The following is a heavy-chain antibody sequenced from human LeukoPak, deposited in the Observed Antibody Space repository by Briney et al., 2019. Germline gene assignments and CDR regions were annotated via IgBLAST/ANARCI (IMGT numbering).Heavy chain of an antibody. J-gene: IGHJ6*02. CDR1: GFTFSSYG. CDR2: ISYDGSNK. D-gene: IGHD2-2*01. Sequence: GRSLRLSCAASGFTFSSYGMPWVRQAPGKGLEWVAVISYDGSNKYYADSVKGRFTISRDNSKNTLYLQMNSLRAEDTAVYYCAKEVRGAYYYYGMDVWGQGTTVTVSS. V-gene: IGHV3-30*18. CDR3: AKEVRGAYYYYGMDV.